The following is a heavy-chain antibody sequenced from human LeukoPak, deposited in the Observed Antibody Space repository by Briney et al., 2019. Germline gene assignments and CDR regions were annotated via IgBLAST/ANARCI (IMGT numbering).Heavy chain of an antibody. CDR1: GGTFSSYA. J-gene: IGHJ6*02. Sequence: SVKVSCKASGGTFSSYAISWVRQAPGQGLEWMGGIIPIFGTANYAEKFQGRVTITADESTSTAYMELSSLRSEDTAVYYCASSGELRVYYYYGMDVWGQGTTVTVSS. CDR2: IIPIFGTA. D-gene: IGHD2-15*01. CDR3: ASSGELRVYYYYGMDV. V-gene: IGHV1-69*01.